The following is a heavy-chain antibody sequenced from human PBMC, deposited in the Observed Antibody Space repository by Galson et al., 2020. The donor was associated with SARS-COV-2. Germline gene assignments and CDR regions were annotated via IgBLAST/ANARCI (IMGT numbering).Heavy chain of an antibody. D-gene: IGHD3-10*01. CDR2: LDTSSTYI. Sequence: GGSLRLSCAASGFAFSSYTMNWVRQAPGKGPEWVASLDTSSTYIYHADSLKGRFTISRDNAENSLYLQMNSLRAEDTAVYYCARSPPASTSGTSIYFDYWGQGTQVTVSS. V-gene: IGHV3-21*01. CDR3: ARSPPASTSGTSIYFDY. J-gene: IGHJ4*02. CDR1: GFAFSSYT.